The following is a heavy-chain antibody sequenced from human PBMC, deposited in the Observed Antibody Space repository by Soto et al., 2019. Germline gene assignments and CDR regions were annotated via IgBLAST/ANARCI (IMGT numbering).Heavy chain of an antibody. CDR1: GFTLSGAC. CDR2: IRSKANSYAT. Sequence: GGGLRLSLASPGFTLSGACIHLVPPASRKGVEWVGRIRSKANSYATAYAASVKGRFTISRDDSKNTAYLQMNSLKTEDTAVYYCTSYTDSSGYYYYGMDVWGQGTTVTVSS. D-gene: IGHD3-22*01. V-gene: IGHV3-73*01. CDR3: TSYTDSSGYYYYGMDV. J-gene: IGHJ6*02.